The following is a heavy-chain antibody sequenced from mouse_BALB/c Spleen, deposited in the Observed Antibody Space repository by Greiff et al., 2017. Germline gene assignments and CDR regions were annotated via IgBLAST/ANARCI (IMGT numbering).Heavy chain of an antibody. Sequence: VKLVESGPGLVAPSQSLSITCTVSGFSLTSYGVHWVRQPPGKGLEWLGVIWAGGSTNYNSALMSRLSISKDNSKSQVFLKMNSLQTDDTAMYYCARERGGNFDYWGQGTTLTVSS. V-gene: IGHV2-9*02. CDR1: GFSLTSYG. D-gene: IGHD1-1*02. CDR3: ARERGGNFDY. J-gene: IGHJ2*01. CDR2: IWAGGST.